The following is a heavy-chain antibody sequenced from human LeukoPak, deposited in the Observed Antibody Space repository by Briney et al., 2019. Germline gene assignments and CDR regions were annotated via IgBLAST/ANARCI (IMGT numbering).Heavy chain of an antibody. D-gene: IGHD3-10*01. J-gene: IGHJ4*02. CDR2: IKSKTDGGTI. Sequence: GGSLRLSCAASGFTFTNAWVTWLRRAPGKGLEWVGSIKSKTDGGTIEYAAAVKGRFIISRDDSKNTLYLQMTSLKTEDTAVYYCATGGRGDSWGQGTLVTVSS. CDR3: ATGGRGDS. CDR1: GFTFTNAW. V-gene: IGHV3-15*01.